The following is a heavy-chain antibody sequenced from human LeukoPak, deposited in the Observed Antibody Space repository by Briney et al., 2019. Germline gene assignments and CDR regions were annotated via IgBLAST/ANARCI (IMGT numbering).Heavy chain of an antibody. CDR2: ISSSGSTI. J-gene: IGHJ4*02. V-gene: IGHV3-11*04. D-gene: IGHD3-22*01. Sequence: PGGSLRLSCAASGFTFSDYYMSWIHQAPGKGLEWVSYISSSGSTIYYADSVKGRFTISRDNAKNSLYLQMNSLRAEDTAVYYCARDYLYDSSGYYDGYWGQGTLVTVSS. CDR3: ARDYLYDSSGYYDGY. CDR1: GFTFSDYY.